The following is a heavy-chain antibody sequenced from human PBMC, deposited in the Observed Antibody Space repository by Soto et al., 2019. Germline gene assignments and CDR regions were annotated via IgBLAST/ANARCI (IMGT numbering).Heavy chain of an antibody. V-gene: IGHV1-3*01. J-gene: IGHJ6*03. CDR1: GYTFTSYA. CDR2: INAGNGNT. D-gene: IGHD2-21*01. Sequence: ASVKVSCKDSGYTFTSYAMHWVRQDPGQRLEWMGWINAGNGNTKYSQKFQGRVTITRDTSASTAYMELSSLRSEDTAVYYCARAYCGGDCYYYYMDVWGKGTTVTVSS. CDR3: ARAYCGGDCYYYYMDV.